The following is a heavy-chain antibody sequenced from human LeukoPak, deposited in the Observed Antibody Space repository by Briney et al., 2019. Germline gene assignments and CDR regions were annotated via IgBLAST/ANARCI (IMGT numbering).Heavy chain of an antibody. Sequence: SVKVSCKASGGTFSSYAISWVRRAPGQGLEWMGGIIPIFGTANYAQKFQGRVTIAADESTSTAYMELSSLRSEDTAVYYCARDPSMVRGENTPYFDYWGQGTLVTVSS. V-gene: IGHV1-69*13. CDR3: ARDPSMVRGENTPYFDY. CDR2: IIPIFGTA. CDR1: GGTFSSYA. J-gene: IGHJ4*02. D-gene: IGHD3-10*01.